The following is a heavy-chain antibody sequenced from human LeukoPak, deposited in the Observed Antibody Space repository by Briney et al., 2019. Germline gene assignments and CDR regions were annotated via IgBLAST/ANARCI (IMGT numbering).Heavy chain of an antibody. CDR3: TTMFSVVMGDLFDY. Sequence: PGGSLRLSCAVSGFTFTNAWVSWARQAPGKGLEWVGRLNSRTDGETTAYAAPVKGRFIISRDDSKNTLYLQMNSLKIEDTAVYYCTTMFSVVMGDLFDYWGQGTLVTVSS. J-gene: IGHJ4*02. D-gene: IGHD3-16*01. V-gene: IGHV3-15*01. CDR1: GFTFTNAW. CDR2: LNSRTDGETT.